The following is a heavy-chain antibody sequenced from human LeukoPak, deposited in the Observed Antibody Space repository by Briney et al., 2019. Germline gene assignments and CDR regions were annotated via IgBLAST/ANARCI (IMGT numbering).Heavy chain of an antibody. CDR3: ARGNYGSGSSPLDY. CDR1: GFTFSNHW. V-gene: IGHV3-74*01. CDR2: INSDGTKR. D-gene: IGHD3-10*01. J-gene: IGHJ4*02. Sequence: PRGSLRLSCAASGFTFSNHWMHWVRQVPGKGLVWVSRINSDGTKRNYADSVKGRLTISRDNAKNTLYLQMNSLRAEDTAVYYCARGNYGSGSSPLDYWAREPWSPSPQ.